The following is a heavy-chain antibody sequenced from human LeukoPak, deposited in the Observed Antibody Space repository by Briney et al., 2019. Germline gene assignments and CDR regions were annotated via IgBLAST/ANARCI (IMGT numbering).Heavy chain of an antibody. CDR2: INHSGST. CDR3: ARQRSSGWYRPSDAFDI. Sequence: SETLSLTCAVYGGSFSGYYWSWIRQPPGKGLEWIGEINHSGSTNYNPSLKSRVTMSVDTSKKQFSLKLSSVTAADTAVYYCARQRSSGWYRPSDAFDIWGQGTMVTVSS. CDR1: GGSFSGYY. D-gene: IGHD6-19*01. J-gene: IGHJ3*02. V-gene: IGHV4-34*01.